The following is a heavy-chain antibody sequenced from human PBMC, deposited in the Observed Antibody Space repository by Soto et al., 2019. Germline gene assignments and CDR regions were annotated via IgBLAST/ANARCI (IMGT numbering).Heavy chain of an antibody. CDR1: GYTFTSYA. V-gene: IGHV7-4-1*02. CDR3: ARGRNSGYDLYFDL. CDR2: INTNTGNP. D-gene: IGHD5-12*01. Sequence: ASVKVSCKASGYTFTSYAMNWVRQAPGQGLEWMGWINTNTGNPTYAQGFTGRFVFSLDTSVSTAYLQISSLKAEDTAVYYCARGRNSGYDLYFDLWGRGTLVTVSS. J-gene: IGHJ2*01.